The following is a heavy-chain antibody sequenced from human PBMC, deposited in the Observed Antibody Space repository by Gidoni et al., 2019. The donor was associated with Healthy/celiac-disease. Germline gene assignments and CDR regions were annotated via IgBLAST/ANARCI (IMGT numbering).Heavy chain of an antibody. D-gene: IGHD6-19*01. J-gene: IGHJ3*02. CDR3: ASVVGPYSSGWHDAFDI. CDR2: IYHSGST. CDR1: GYSISRGYY. V-gene: IGHV4-38-2*01. Sequence: QVQLQESGPGLVKPSETLSLTCSVSGYSISRGYYWGWIRQPPGKGLEWIGSIYHSGSTYYNPSLKSRVTISVDTSKNQFSLKLSAVTAADTAVYYCASVVGPYSSGWHDAFDIWGQGTMVTVSS.